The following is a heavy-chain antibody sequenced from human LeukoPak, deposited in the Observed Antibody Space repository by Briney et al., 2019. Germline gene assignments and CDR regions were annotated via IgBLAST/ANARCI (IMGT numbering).Heavy chain of an antibody. CDR3: ARQLRYFDWRTGFDP. J-gene: IGHJ5*02. V-gene: IGHV5-51*01. CDR2: IYPGDSDT. Sequence: GESLKISCKGSGYSFTSYSIGWVRQMPGKGLEWMGIIYPGDSDTRYSPSFQGQVTISADKSISTAYLQWSSLKASDTAMYYCARQLRYFDWRTGFDPWGQGTLVTVSS. D-gene: IGHD3-9*01. CDR1: GYSFTSYS.